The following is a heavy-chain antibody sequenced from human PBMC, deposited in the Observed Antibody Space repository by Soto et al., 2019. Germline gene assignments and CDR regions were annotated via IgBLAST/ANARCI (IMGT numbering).Heavy chain of an antibody. J-gene: IGHJ5*02. CDR3: ARGGNYYGSPWFDP. Sequence: SVKVSCKASGFTFTSSAMQWVRQARGQRLEWIGWIVVGSSNTNYAQKFQERVTITRDMSTSTAYMELSSLRSEDTAVYYCARGGNYYGSPWFDPWGQGTLVTVSS. CDR1: GFTFTSSA. V-gene: IGHV1-58*02. D-gene: IGHD3-10*01. CDR2: IVVGSSNT.